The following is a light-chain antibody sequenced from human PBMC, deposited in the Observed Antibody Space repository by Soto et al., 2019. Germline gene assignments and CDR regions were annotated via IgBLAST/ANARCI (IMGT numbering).Light chain of an antibody. CDR1: QGISSY. CDR3: QQYGSSSIT. J-gene: IGKJ5*01. V-gene: IGKV1-9*01. CDR2: AAS. Sequence: DIQLTQSPSFLSASVGDIVTISCRASQGISSYLAWYQQKPGKAPKLLIYAASSLQSGVPSRFSGSGSATDFTLTISRLDPEDSAVYYCQQYGSSSITFGQGTRLEIK.